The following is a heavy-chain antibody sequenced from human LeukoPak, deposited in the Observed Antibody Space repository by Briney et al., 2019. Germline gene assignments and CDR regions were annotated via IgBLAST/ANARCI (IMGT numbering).Heavy chain of an antibody. CDR2: ISSGGSSI. CDR1: GFSFSDYH. D-gene: IGHD6-13*01. Sequence: GGSLRLSCAASGFSFSDYHMSWIRQAPGKGLEWVSYISSGGSSIYYADSVKGRFTISRDSAKTSLHLQMNSLRAEDTAVYYCARFSIAASRSFLDYWGQGTLVTVSS. CDR3: ARFSIAASRSFLDY. J-gene: IGHJ4*02. V-gene: IGHV3-11*04.